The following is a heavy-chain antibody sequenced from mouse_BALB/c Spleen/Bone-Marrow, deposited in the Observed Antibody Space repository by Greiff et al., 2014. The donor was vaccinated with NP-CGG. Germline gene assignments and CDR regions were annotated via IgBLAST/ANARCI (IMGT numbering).Heavy chain of an antibody. Sequence: VMLVESGPGLVAPSQSLSITCTVSGFSLTNYGVHWVRQPPGKGLEWLGVIWAGGSTNYNSALMSRLSISKDNSKSQVFLKMISLQTDDTAMYYCARVTSSAVGAMDYWGQGTSVTVAS. CDR2: IWAGGST. CDR3: ARVTSSAVGAMDY. J-gene: IGHJ4*01. D-gene: IGHD3-2*02. CDR1: GFSLTNYG. V-gene: IGHV2-9*02.